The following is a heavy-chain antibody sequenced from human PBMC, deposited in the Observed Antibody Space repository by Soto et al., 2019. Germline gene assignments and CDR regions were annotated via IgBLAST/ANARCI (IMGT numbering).Heavy chain of an antibody. CDR1: GGSISQYY. D-gene: IGHD3-10*01. CDR3: ARGPGGFGDFSLDY. Sequence: QVQLQESGPGLVKPSETLSLSCGVSGGSISQYYWSWIRQPAGKGLEWIGRIYSGGSTNYNPSLESRVTTSVDTSRTQFSLKLSSVTAADTAVYYCARGPGGFGDFSLDYWGQGTLVTVSS. J-gene: IGHJ4*02. V-gene: IGHV4-4*07. CDR2: IYSGGST.